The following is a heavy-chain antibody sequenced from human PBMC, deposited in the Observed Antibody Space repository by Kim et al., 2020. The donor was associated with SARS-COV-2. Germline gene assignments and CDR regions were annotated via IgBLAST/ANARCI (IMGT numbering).Heavy chain of an antibody. CDR1: GFTFSSYS. Sequence: GGSLRLSCAASGFTFSSYSMTWVRQAPGKGLECVSSISSDGKSTLYVDSLKGRFTISRDNSKNTLYLQMNSPSAEDTAIYYCARAGPYYLDYWGQGTPVT. V-gene: IGHV3-23*01. J-gene: IGHJ4*02. CDR2: ISSDGKST. CDR3: ARAGPYYLDY.